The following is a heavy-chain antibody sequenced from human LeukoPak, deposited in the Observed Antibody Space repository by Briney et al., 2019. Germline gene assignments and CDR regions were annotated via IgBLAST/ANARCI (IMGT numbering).Heavy chain of an antibody. J-gene: IGHJ4*02. CDR2: IYSGGST. CDR1: WVIVSSNY. V-gene: IGHV3-53*01. Sequence: PGGSLRLSCGVAWVIVSSNYMRWVRQAPREGVEWGVVIYSGGSTYYADSVKGRFTISRDNSKNTVNLQMNSLRAEDTALYYCAKTLVGATAYFDSWGQGTLVTVSS. D-gene: IGHD1-26*01. CDR3: AKTLVGATAYFDS.